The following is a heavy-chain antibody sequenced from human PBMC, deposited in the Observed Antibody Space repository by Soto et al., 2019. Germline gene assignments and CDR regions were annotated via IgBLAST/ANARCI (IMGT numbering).Heavy chain of an antibody. CDR3: AKDVYYYDSSGYYGGWHACDI. CDR1: GFTFSSYA. V-gene: IGHV3-23*01. D-gene: IGHD3-22*01. CDR2: ISGSGGST. J-gene: IGHJ3*02. Sequence: EVQLLESGGGLVQPGGSLRLSCAASGFTFSSYAMSWVRQAPGKGLEWVSAISGSGGSTYYADSVKGRFTISRDNSKNTLYLQMNSLRAEDTAVYYCAKDVYYYDSSGYYGGWHACDIWGQGTMVTVSS.